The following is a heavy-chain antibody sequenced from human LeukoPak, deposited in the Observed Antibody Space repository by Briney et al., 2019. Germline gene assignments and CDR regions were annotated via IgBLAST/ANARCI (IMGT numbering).Heavy chain of an antibody. D-gene: IGHD2-2*01. CDR1: GFTFSSYC. Sequence: ASVKGSCKASGFTFSSYCISWVRQAPGQGLEWVGWISAYNGHTNYAQKLQGRVTMTTVTSTSTAYMELRSLRSDDTAVYYCARGTVVPAADYYYMDVWGKGTTVTVSS. CDR3: ARGTVVPAADYYYMDV. J-gene: IGHJ6*03. V-gene: IGHV1-18*01. CDR2: ISAYNGHT.